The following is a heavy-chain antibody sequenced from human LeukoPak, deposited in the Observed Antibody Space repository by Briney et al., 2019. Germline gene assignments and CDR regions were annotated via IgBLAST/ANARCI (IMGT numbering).Heavy chain of an antibody. D-gene: IGHD3-10*01. CDR1: GYTFTSYD. CDR3: ARAPMVRGIIITAYYFDY. J-gene: IGHJ4*02. Sequence: ASVKVSCKASGYTFTSYDINWVRQATGQGLEWMGWMNPNSGNTGYAQKFQGRVTMTRNTSISTAYMELSSQRSEDTAVYYCARAPMVRGIIITAYYFDYWGQGTLVTVSS. V-gene: IGHV1-8*01. CDR2: MNPNSGNT.